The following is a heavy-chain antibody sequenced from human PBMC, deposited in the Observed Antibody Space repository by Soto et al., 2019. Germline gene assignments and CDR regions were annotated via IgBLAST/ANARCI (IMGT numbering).Heavy chain of an antibody. V-gene: IGHV4-30-4*01. CDR1: GGSISSGDYY. CDR2: IYYSGST. J-gene: IGHJ4*02. D-gene: IGHD5-18*01. Sequence: QVQLQESGPGLVKPSQTLSLTCTVSGGSISSGDYYWSWIRQPTGKGLGWIGYIYYSGSTYYNPSLKSRVTISVETSKTQFSPKLSSVTAADTAVYYCASNSYGYTVYDYWGQGTLVTVSS. CDR3: ASNSYGYTVYDY.